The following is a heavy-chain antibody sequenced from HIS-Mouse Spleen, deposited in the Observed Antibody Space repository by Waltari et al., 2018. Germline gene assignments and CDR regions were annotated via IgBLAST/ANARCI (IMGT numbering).Heavy chain of an antibody. V-gene: IGHV3-30*18. CDR3: AKASSGWLDY. CDR2: ISYDGSNK. J-gene: IGHJ4*02. Sequence: QVQLVESGGGVVQPGRSVRLPCAASGFTFSSYGMNWVRQAPGKGLEWVAVISYDGSNKDYADSVKGRFTISRDNSKNTLYLQMNSRRAEDTAVYYCAKASSGWLDYWGQGTLVTVSS. CDR1: GFTFSSYG. D-gene: IGHD6-19*01.